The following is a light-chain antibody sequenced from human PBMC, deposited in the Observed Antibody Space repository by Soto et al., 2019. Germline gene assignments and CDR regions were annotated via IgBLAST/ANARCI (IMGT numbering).Light chain of an antibody. CDR2: GAS. Sequence: EVVLTPSPDTLSLSPGETATLSCRASQSVDRYVAWYQQKPGQAPRLLIYGASTRATGIPARFSGSGSGTEFTLTISSLQSEDFAVYYCQQYNNWPPITFGQGTRLEIK. CDR3: QQYNNWPPIT. V-gene: IGKV3-15*01. CDR1: QSVDRY. J-gene: IGKJ5*01.